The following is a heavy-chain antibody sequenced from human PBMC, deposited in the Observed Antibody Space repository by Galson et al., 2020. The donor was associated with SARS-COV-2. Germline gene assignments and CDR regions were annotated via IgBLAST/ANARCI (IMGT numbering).Heavy chain of an antibody. CDR2: IYPGDSDT. J-gene: IGHJ4*02. CDR3: ARPRVYDSSGYYYGGGYYFDY. D-gene: IGHD3-22*01. Sequence: GESLKISCKGSGYSFTSYWIGWVRQMPGKGLEWMGIIYPGDSDTRYSPSFQGQVTISADKSISTAYLQWSSLKASDTAMYYCARPRVYDSSGYYYGGGYYFDYWGQGTLVTVSS. V-gene: IGHV5-51*01. CDR1: GYSFTSYW.